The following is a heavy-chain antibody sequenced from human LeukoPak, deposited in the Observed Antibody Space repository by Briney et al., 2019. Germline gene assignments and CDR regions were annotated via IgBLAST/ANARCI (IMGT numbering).Heavy chain of an antibody. D-gene: IGHD3-22*01. J-gene: IGHJ4*02. Sequence: PSETLSLTCSVSGGSINNYYWSWIREPAGKGLEWIGRIFTSGTTNYNPSLKRRVTMSVDTSKNQFSLKLSSVTAADTAVYYCARDRGLYDSSGYYYRIFDYWGQGTLVTVSS. CDR2: IFTSGTT. CDR3: ARDRGLYDSSGYYYRIFDY. V-gene: IGHV4-4*07. CDR1: GGSINNYY.